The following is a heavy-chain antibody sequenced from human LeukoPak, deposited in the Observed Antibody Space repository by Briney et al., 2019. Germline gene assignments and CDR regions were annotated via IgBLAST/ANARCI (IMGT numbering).Heavy chain of an antibody. V-gene: IGHV4-34*01. CDR1: GGSFSGYY. D-gene: IGHD2-2*01. Sequence: PSETLSLTCAVYGGSFSGYYWSWIRQPPGKGLEWIGEINHSRSTKYNPSLKSRVTISVDTSKNQFSLKLSSVTAADTAVYYCATEYCASSSCRFDSWGQGTLVTVSS. CDR2: INHSRST. J-gene: IGHJ4*02. CDR3: ATEYCASSSCRFDS.